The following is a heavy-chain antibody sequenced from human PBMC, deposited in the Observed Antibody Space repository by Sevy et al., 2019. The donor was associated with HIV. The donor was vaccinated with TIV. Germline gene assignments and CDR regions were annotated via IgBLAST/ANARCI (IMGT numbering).Heavy chain of an antibody. CDR3: ARGYGSGSYYYFDY. Sequence: ASVKVSCKASGYTFTSYDINWVRQATGQGLEWMGWMNPNRGNTGYAQKFQGRVTMTRNTSISTAYMELSSLRSEETAVYYCARGYGSGSYYYFDYWGQGTLVTVSS. J-gene: IGHJ4*02. D-gene: IGHD3-10*01. CDR2: MNPNRGNT. V-gene: IGHV1-8*01. CDR1: GYTFTSYD.